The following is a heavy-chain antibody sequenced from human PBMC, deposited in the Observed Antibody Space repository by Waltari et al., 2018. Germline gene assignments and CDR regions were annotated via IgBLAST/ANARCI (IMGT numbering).Heavy chain of an antibody. Sequence: QVHLVESGGGVVQPGKSLRLPCAASGFTLGSYGMNWVRPAPGKGLEWVAGIWSDGSKKYYAESVKGRFTISRDNSRRSVSLEMNSLRGEDTAVYYCAKAGRRYFDFSEILEWGLGTQVTVSS. J-gene: IGHJ4*02. CDR2: IWSDGSKK. D-gene: IGHD3-9*01. CDR1: GFTLGSYG. V-gene: IGHV3-33*06. CDR3: AKAGRRYFDFSEILE.